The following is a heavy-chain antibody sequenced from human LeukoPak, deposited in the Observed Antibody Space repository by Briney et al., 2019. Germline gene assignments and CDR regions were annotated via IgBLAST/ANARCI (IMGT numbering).Heavy chain of an antibody. J-gene: IGHJ6*03. D-gene: IGHD5/OR15-5a*01. CDR2: IRSKAYGGTT. V-gene: IGHV3-49*04. CDR1: GFTFSSYS. CDR3: TRCQYYYYYMDV. Sequence: GGSLRLSCAASGFTFSSYSMSWVRQAPGKGLEWVGFIRSKAYGGTTEYAASVKGRFTISRDDSKSIAYLQMNSLKTEDTAVYYCTRCQYYYYYMDVWGKGTTVTISS.